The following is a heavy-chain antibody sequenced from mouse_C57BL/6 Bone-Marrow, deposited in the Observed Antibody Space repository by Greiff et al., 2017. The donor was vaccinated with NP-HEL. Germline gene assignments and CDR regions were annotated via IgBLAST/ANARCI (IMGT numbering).Heavy chain of an antibody. CDR2: FTMYSDAP. Sequence: LQQSGAELVRPGSSVKLSCKDSYFAFMASAMHWVKQRPGHGLEWIRSFTMYSDAPDSSSPFPGTATLTANTSSSTAYMELSILTSEDSAVYYCAREALLDGFAYWGQGTLVTVSA. CDR1: YFAFMASA. CDR3: AREALLDGFAY. D-gene: IGHD2-10*01. J-gene: IGHJ3*01. V-gene: IGHV1-49*01.